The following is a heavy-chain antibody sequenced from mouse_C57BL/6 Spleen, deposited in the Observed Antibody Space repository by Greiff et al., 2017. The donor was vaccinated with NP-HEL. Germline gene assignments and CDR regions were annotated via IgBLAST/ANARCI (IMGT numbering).Heavy chain of an antibody. V-gene: IGHV1-39*01. J-gene: IGHJ1*03. CDR1: GYSFTDYN. CDR3: ARSDYYGSDWYFDV. Sequence: VQLQQSGPELVKPGASVKISCKASGYSFTDYNMNWVKQSNGQSLEWIGVINPNYGTTSYNQKFKGKATLTVDQSSSTAYMQLNSLTSEDSAVYYCARSDYYGSDWYFDVWGTGTTVTVSS. D-gene: IGHD1-1*01. CDR2: INPNYGTT.